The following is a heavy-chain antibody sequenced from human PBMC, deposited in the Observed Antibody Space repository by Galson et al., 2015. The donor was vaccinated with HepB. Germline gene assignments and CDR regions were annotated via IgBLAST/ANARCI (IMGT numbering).Heavy chain of an antibody. D-gene: IGHD5/OR15-5a*01. V-gene: IGHV5-51*01. CDR1: GYNFTAYW. CDR2: IDPSDSTI. Sequence: QSGAEVKKPGESLKISCKGSGYNFTAYWIAWVRQMPGKGLEWMGIIDPSDSTIRYNPSFQGQVTISVDKSITTAYLQWGSLKASDSAIYYCAREGGRCQDSVSRARDAMDVWGQGTTVTVSS. CDR3: AREGGRCQDSVSRARDAMDV. J-gene: IGHJ6*02.